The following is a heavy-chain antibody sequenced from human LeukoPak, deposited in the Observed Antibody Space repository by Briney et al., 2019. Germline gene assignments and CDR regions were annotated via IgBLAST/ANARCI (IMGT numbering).Heavy chain of an antibody. D-gene: IGHD4-17*01. CDR3: AKDPNGDYIGTFDI. CDR2: IYSGGDT. V-gene: IGHV3-53*01. Sequence: GGSLRLSCAVSGFIISSSYMSWVRQAPGKGPEWVSVIYSGGDTYYADSVKGRFTISRDNSKNTLYLQMNSLRAEDTAVYYCAKDPNGDYIGTFDIWGQGTKVTVSS. CDR1: GFIISSSY. J-gene: IGHJ3*02.